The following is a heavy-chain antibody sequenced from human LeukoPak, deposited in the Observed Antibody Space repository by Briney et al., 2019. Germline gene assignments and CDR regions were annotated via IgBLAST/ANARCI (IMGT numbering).Heavy chain of an antibody. Sequence: SETLSLTCAVSGYSISSGYYWGWIRQPPGKGLEWIGSIYHSGSTYYNPSLKSRVTISVDTSKNPFSLKLSSVTAADTAVYYCARTTDYGDYGVMGYWGQGTLVTVSS. D-gene: IGHD4-17*01. CDR2: IYHSGST. CDR1: GYSISSGYY. CDR3: ARTTDYGDYGVMGY. J-gene: IGHJ4*02. V-gene: IGHV4-38-2*01.